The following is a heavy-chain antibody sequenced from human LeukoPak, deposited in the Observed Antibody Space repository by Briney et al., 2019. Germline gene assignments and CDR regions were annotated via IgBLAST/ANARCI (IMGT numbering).Heavy chain of an antibody. Sequence: PGGSLRLSCAASGFTFYNYAMNWVRQAPGKGLEWVSSIGSGDGSPFYADSVRGRFTISRDNSANTLSLQMNSLRAEDTAMYFCTKDVGGYPLRWGQGTLVTVSS. CDR2: IGSGDGSP. J-gene: IGHJ4*02. CDR1: GFTFYNYA. CDR3: TKDVGGYPLR. D-gene: IGHD3-10*01. V-gene: IGHV3-23*01.